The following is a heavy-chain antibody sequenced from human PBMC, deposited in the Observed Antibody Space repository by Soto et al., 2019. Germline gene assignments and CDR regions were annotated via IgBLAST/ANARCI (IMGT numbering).Heavy chain of an antibody. CDR3: ARLPPPSLYYYGMDV. CDR2: INPNSGGT. Sequence: QVQLVQSGSEVKKPGASVKVSCKASGYTFTYYYMHWVRQAPGQGLEWMGWINPNSGGTNYAQKFQGTVTISRETSIRTAYMDLSRLKYYDKAVYYSARLPPPSLYYYGMDVWGQGTTVTVSS. J-gene: IGHJ6*02. V-gene: IGHV1-2*02. CDR1: GYTFTYYY.